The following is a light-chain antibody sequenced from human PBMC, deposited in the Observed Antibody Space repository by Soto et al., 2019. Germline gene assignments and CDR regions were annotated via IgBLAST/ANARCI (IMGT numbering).Light chain of an antibody. CDR1: TGAVTSGNF. V-gene: IGLV7-43*01. J-gene: IGLJ1*01. CDR3: LLSYAGEAV. CDR2: SID. Sequence: VVTQEPSVTVSPGGTVTLTCAPTTGAVTSGNFPSWFQQKPGQPPRALIYSIDSKHSWTPARFSGSLLEGKAGLTLSGAQPEDESEYYCLLSYAGEAVFGTGTKVTVL.